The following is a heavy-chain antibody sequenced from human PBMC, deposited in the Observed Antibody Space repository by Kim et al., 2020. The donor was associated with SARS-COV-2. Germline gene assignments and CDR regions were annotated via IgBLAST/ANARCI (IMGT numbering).Heavy chain of an antibody. J-gene: IGHJ4*02. CDR1: GFTFSSYW. CDR2: IKQDGSEK. Sequence: GGSLRLSCAASGFTFSSYWMSWVRQAPGKGLEWVANIKQDGSEKYYVDSVKGRFTISRDNAKNSLYLQMNSLRAEDTAVYYCARLFSPIWSGSISLDYWGQGTLVTVSS. CDR3: ARLFSPIWSGSISLDY. V-gene: IGHV3-7*01. D-gene: IGHD3-3*01.